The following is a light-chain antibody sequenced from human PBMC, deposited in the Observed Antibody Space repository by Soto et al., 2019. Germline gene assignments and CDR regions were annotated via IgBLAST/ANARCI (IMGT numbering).Light chain of an antibody. CDR3: QQYGSSPPNT. CDR1: QSVSSSY. J-gene: IGKJ2*01. Sequence: EIVLTQSPGTLSLSPGERATLSCRASQSVSSSYLAWYQQKPGQAPRLLIYGASSRATGIPDMFSGSGSGTDFTLTSSRLEPEDFAVYYCQQYGSSPPNTFGQGTKLEIK. V-gene: IGKV3-20*01. CDR2: GAS.